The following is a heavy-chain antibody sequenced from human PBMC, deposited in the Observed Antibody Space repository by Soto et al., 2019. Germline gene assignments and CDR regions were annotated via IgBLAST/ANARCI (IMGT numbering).Heavy chain of an antibody. CDR3: ARGTVAGSDY. CDR1: GFTFSSYG. J-gene: IGHJ4*02. Sequence: QVQLVESWGGVVQPGRSLRLSCAASGFTFSSYGMHWVRQGPGKGLEWVAVIWYDGSNKYYADSVKGRFTISRDNSKNTLYLQMNSLRAEDTAVYYCARGTVAGSDYWGQGTLVTVSS. CDR2: IWYDGSNK. D-gene: IGHD6-19*01. V-gene: IGHV3-33*01.